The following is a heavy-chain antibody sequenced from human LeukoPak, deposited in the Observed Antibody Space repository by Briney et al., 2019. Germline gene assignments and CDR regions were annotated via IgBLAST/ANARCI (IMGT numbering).Heavy chain of an antibody. J-gene: IGHJ4*02. CDR2: IYSGGRT. V-gene: IGHV3-66*01. D-gene: IGHD3-3*01. Sequence: GGSLRLSCAASEFSVGSNYMTWVRQAPGKGLEWVSLIYSGGRTYYADSVKGRFTISRDNAKNSLYLQMNSLRAEDTAVYYCARTPGPRYYDFWSGYPGGWPDYWGQGTLVTVSS. CDR1: EFSVGSNY. CDR3: ARTPGPRYYDFWSGYPGGWPDY.